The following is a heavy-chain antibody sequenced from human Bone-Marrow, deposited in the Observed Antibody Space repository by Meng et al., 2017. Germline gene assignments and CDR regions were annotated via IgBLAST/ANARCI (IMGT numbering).Heavy chain of an antibody. V-gene: IGHV4-34*01. CDR1: GGSFSGYY. Sequence: QVEAQQWGAGLLKPSESLSLPCAVYGGSFSGYYWSWIRQPPGKGLEWIGEINHSGSTNYNPSLKSRVTISVDTSKNQFSLKLSSVTAADTAVYYCARGRIAAAAALAYWGQGTLVTVSS. CDR2: INHSGST. J-gene: IGHJ4*02. D-gene: IGHD6-13*01. CDR3: ARGRIAAAAALAY.